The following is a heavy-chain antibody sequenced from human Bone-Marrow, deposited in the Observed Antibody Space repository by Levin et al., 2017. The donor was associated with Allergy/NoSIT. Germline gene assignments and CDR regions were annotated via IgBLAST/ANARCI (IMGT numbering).Heavy chain of an antibody. CDR3: ARDGEGSGIFPHYYYGMDV. J-gene: IGHJ6*02. CDR2: ISAYNGNT. V-gene: IGHV1-18*01. D-gene: IGHD3-10*01. Sequence: ASVKVSCKASGYTFTSYGIGWVRQAPGQGLEWMGWISAYNGNTNYAQKLQGRVTMTTDTSTSTAYMELRSLRSDDTAVYYCARDGEGSGIFPHYYYGMDVWGQGTTVTVSS. CDR1: GYTFTSYG.